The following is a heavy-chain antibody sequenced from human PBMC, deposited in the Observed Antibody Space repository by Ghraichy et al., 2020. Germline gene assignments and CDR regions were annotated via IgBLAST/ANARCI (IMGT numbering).Heavy chain of an antibody. V-gene: IGHV3-21*01. Sequence: GGSLRLSCAASGFTFSSYSMNWVRQAPGKGLEWVSSISSSSSYIYYADSVKGRFTISRDNAKNSLYLQMNSLRAEDTAVYYCSLEQGWPHYFDYWGQGTLVTVSS. CDR1: GFTFSSYS. CDR2: ISSSSSYI. J-gene: IGHJ4*02. CDR3: SLEQGWPHYFDY. D-gene: IGHD1/OR15-1a*01.